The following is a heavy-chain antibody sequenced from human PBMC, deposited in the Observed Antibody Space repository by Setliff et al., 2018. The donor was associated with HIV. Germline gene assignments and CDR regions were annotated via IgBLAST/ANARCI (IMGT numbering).Heavy chain of an antibody. CDR2: FVPEHSET. CDR1: GYPIPELS. Sequence: SVKVSCKVSGYPIPELSIHWVGQAPGKVLEWMGGFVPEHSETIYAQKFQGRVTMTEDTSTDTDFMELSGLTSEDTAVYYCATRGELLGRRAATVTVYYYDLDVWGNGTTVTVSS. V-gene: IGHV1-24*01. CDR3: ATRGELLGRRAATVTVYYYDLDV. J-gene: IGHJ6*03. D-gene: IGHD2-15*01.